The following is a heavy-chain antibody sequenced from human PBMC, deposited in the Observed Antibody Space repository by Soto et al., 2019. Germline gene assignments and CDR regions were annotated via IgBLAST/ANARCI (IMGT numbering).Heavy chain of an antibody. J-gene: IGHJ6*03. CDR2: IKQDGSER. D-gene: IGHD4-17*01. V-gene: IGHV3-7*01. Sequence: GGSLRLSCAASEFTFTTYWMNWFRQAPGKGLEWVANIKQDGSERYYADFVKGRFTISRDNAKNSLFLQMSRLRAEDSAVYYCATVTTWKFYYYYMDVWGKGTTVTVSS. CDR1: EFTFTTYW. CDR3: ATVTTWKFYYYYMDV.